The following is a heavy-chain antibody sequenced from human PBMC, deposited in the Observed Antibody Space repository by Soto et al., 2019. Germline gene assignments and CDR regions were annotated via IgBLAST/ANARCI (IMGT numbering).Heavy chain of an antibody. CDR2: IYYSGST. CDR3: ARAYCGGDCYPQY. CDR1: GGSISSYY. Sequence: PSETLSLTCTVSGGSISSYYWSWIRQPPGKGLEWIGYIYYSGSTNYNPSLKSRVTISVDTSKSQFSLKLSSVTAADTAVYYCARAYCGGDCYPQYWGQGTLVTVSS. V-gene: IGHV4-59*01. J-gene: IGHJ4*02. D-gene: IGHD2-21*02.